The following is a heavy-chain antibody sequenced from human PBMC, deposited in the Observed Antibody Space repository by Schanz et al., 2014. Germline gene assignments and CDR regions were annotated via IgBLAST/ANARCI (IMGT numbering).Heavy chain of an antibody. CDR3: CGAAGSYFVNLCRP. Sequence: EQLDPSDPVVSLHGASVKLPCNASVYTLHHYYSHSVLHAPGQRPGWLAVIRPSTGRKTYAPKFHDRVTITRDTSLTTVYIELSDLRSKETTMCSWCGAAGSYFVNLCRPWGQGSLVIVSP. CDR2: IRPSTGRK. V-gene: IGHV1-46*02. J-gene: IGHJ5*02. CDR1: VYTLHHYY. D-gene: IGHD6-13*01.